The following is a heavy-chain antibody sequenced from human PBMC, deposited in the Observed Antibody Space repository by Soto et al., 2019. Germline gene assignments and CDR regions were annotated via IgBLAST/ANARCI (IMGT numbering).Heavy chain of an antibody. J-gene: IGHJ5*02. Sequence: PSETLSLTCTVSGGSIRSYYWTWMRQPPGKGLEWIGYIYNSGSPNYNPSLRSRVTMSLLTSKNQFSLKLTSVTAADTAVYYCARDIRAAAYNWFDPWGQGILVTVSS. CDR1: GGSIRSYY. CDR3: ARDIRAAAYNWFDP. CDR2: IYNSGSP. V-gene: IGHV4-59*01. D-gene: IGHD6-13*01.